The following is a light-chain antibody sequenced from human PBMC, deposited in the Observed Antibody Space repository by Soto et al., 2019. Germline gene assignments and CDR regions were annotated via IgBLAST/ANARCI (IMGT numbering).Light chain of an antibody. CDR3: CSYAGGASVV. Sequence: QSVLTQPASVSGSPGQSITISCTGTSSDIGRYNLVSWYQQHPGKAPKLIIYEDIERPSGVSDRFSGSKSGNTASLPISGLQTEDEADYYCCSYAGGASVVFGGGTKLTVL. CDR2: EDI. V-gene: IGLV2-23*01. J-gene: IGLJ2*01. CDR1: SSDIGRYNL.